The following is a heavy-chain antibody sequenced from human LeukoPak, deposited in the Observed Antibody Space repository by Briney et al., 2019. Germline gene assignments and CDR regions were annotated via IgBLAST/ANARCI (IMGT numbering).Heavy chain of an antibody. J-gene: IGHJ3*01. D-gene: IGHD1-26*01. CDR1: ACTFTGYY. CDR2: FDPNNGGT. Sequence: ASVKVSCKAFACTFTGYYMHWVRQAPGQGLEWMGRFDPNNGGTSYAQKFQGRVTITRDTSVSTDYMELSSLRSDDTAVYYCAYGGGSYGDVWGQGTMVAVSS. V-gene: IGHV1-2*06. CDR3: AYGGGSYGDV.